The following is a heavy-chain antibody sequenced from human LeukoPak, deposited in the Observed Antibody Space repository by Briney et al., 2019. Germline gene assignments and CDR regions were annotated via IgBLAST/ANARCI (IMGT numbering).Heavy chain of an antibody. V-gene: IGHV3-21*01. D-gene: IGHD6-13*01. CDR2: ISSSSSYI. CDR3: ARDQAAAGTSPFDY. CDR1: GFTFSSYS. Sequence: GGSLRLSCAASGFTFSSYSMNWVRQAPGKGLEWVSSISSSSSYIYYADSVKGRFTISRDNAKNSLYLQMNSLRAEDTAVYYCARDQAAAGTSPFDYWGQGTLVTVSS. J-gene: IGHJ4*02.